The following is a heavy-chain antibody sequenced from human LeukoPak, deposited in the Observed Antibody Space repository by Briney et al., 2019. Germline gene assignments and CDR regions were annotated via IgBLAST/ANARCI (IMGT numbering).Heavy chain of an antibody. CDR1: GFTFSSYS. V-gene: IGHV3-48*01. CDR2: ISSSSSTI. J-gene: IGHJ6*02. CDR3: ARSSKYSYGYLVYYYGMDV. D-gene: IGHD5-18*01. Sequence: GGSLRLSCAASGFTFSSYSMNWVRQAPGKGLEWVSYISSSSSTIYYADSVKGRFTISRDNAKNSLYLQMNSLRAEDTAVYYCARSSKYSYGYLVYYYGMDVWGQGTTVTVSS.